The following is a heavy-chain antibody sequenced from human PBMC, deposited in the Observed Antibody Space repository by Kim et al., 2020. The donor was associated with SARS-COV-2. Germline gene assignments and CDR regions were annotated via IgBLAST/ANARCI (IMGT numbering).Heavy chain of an antibody. CDR2: ISYDGSNK. V-gene: IGHV3-30*18. CDR3: AKGGYYYDSSGYYQFDY. Sequence: GGSLRLSCAASGFTFSSYGMHWVRQAPGKGLEWVAVISYDGSNKYYADSVKGRFTISRDNSKNTLYLQMNSLRAEDTAVYYCAKGGYYYDSSGYYQFDYWGQGTLVTVSS. D-gene: IGHD3-22*01. J-gene: IGHJ4*02. CDR1: GFTFSSYG.